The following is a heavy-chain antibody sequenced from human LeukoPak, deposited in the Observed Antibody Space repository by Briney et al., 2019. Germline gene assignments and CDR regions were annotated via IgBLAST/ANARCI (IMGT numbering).Heavy chain of an antibody. CDR1: GFTFSSYA. D-gene: IGHD2-2*01. CDR3: AKDGSCSSTSCYLGY. V-gene: IGHV3-23*01. CDR2: ISGSGGST. Sequence: GGSLRLSCAASGFTFSSYAMRWLRQAPGKGLEWVSAISGSGGSTYYADSVKGRFTISRDNSKNTLYLQMNSLRAEDTAVYYCAKDGSCSSTSCYLGYWGQGTLVTVSS. J-gene: IGHJ4*02.